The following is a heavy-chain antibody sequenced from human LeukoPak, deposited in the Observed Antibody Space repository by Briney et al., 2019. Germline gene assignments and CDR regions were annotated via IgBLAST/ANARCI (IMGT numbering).Heavy chain of an antibody. J-gene: IGHJ6*02. CDR1: GFTFSSYW. D-gene: IGHD3-3*01. CDR2: IKQDGSEK. CDR3: ARESRYYDFWSGYYTTMTNYGMDV. V-gene: IGHV3-7*01. Sequence: GGSLRLSCAASGFTFSSYWMSWVRQAPGKGLEWVANIKQDGSEKYYVDSVKGRFTISRDNAKNSLYLQMNSLRAEDTAVYYCARESRYYDFWSGYYTTMTNYGMDVWGQGTTVTVSS.